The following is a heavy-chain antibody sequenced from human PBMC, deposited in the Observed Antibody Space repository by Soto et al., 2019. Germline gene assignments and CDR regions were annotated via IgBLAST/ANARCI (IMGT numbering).Heavy chain of an antibody. D-gene: IGHD5-18*01. Sequence: HVQLQQWGAGLLKPSETLSLTCAVYGGSFSGYYWSWIRQPPGKGLEWIGEINHSGSTNYNPSLKSRVTLSVDTSKNQFSLKLRSVTAADTAVYYCASREVDTPMVNYYWGQGTLVTVSS. CDR1: GGSFSGYY. J-gene: IGHJ4*02. V-gene: IGHV4-34*02. CDR3: ASREVDTPMVNYY. CDR2: INHSGST.